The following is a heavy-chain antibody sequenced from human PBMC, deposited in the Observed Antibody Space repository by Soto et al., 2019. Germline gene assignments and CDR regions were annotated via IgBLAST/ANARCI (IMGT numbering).Heavy chain of an antibody. CDR3: ARARGPMVRGVIMAWFDP. D-gene: IGHD3-10*01. J-gene: IGHJ5*02. Sequence: VESLKISCNGSGYSFTSYWIGWVRQMPGKGLEWMGIIYPGDSDTRYSPSFQGQVTISADKSISTAYLQWSSLKASDTAMYYCARARGPMVRGVIMAWFDPWGQGTLVTVSS. CDR1: GYSFTSYW. V-gene: IGHV5-51*01. CDR2: IYPGDSDT.